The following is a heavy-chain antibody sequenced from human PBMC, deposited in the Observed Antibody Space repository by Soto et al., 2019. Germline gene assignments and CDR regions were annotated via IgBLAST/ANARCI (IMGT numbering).Heavy chain of an antibody. CDR2: ISGSGGST. D-gene: IGHD6-13*01. Sequence: GGSLRLSCAASGFTFSSYAMSWVRKAPGKGLEWVSAISGSGGSTYYADSVKGRFTISRDNSKNTLYLQMNSLRAEDQAVYYCAKGGAATNNYYYYNMDVWGKGASVNVSS. CDR3: AKGGAATNNYYYYNMDV. V-gene: IGHV3-23*01. J-gene: IGHJ6*03. CDR1: GFTFSSYA.